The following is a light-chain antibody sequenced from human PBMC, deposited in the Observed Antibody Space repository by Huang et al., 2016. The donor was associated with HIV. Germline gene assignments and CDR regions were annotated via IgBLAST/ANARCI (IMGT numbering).Light chain of an antibody. V-gene: IGKV1-9*01. Sequence: IQLTQSPSSLSASVGDRITITCRASQSINHYLTWYQQKPGKAPKFLIYGASTLDTGVPSRFSGSGSGTDFTLTISGLQPDDFATYYCQQLNSYPLTFGGGTKVEIK. CDR2: GAS. CDR3: QQLNSYPLT. CDR1: QSINHY. J-gene: IGKJ4*01.